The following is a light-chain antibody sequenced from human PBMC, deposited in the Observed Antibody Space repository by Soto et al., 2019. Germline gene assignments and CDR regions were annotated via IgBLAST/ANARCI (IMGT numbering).Light chain of an antibody. CDR3: HQRNT. V-gene: IGKV3-11*01. J-gene: IGKJ5*01. Sequence: VLTQSPVTLSLSPGDRATLSCRASQSVSTYLAWYRQVPGQPPRLLIYDTTNRAAGIPPRFSGSRSGTDFTLTISSVEPEDFALYYCHQRNTFGQGTRREIK. CDR1: QSVSTY. CDR2: DTT.